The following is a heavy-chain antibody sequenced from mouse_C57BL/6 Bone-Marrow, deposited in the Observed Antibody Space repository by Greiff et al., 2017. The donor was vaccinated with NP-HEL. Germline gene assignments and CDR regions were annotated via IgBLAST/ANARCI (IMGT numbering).Heavy chain of an antibody. D-gene: IGHD1-1*01. J-gene: IGHJ4*01. V-gene: IGHV10-3*01. Sequence: DAGGGLVQPKGSLKLSCAASGFTFNTYAMHWVRQAPGKGLEWVARIRSKSSNYATYYADSVKDRFTITRYESQSMLYLQMNNLKTEDTAMYYCTIYYYGSSPYYAMDYWGQGTSVTVSS. CDR1: GFTFNTYA. CDR3: TIYYYGSSPYYAMDY. CDR2: IRSKSSNYAT.